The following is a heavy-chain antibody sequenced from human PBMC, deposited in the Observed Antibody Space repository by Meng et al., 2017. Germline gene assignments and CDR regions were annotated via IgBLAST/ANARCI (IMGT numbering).Heavy chain of an antibody. V-gene: IGHV4-34*01. J-gene: IGHJ4*02. D-gene: IGHD5-18*01. CDR2: INHSGST. Sequence: LPQWGAGLLKPSETLSLTCAVYGGSFSGDYWSWIRQPPGKGLEWIGEINHSGSTNYNPSLKSRVTISVDTSKNQFSLKLSSVTAADTAVYYCARGTRGYSYGNDYWGQGTLVTVSS. CDR3: ARGTRGYSYGNDY. CDR1: GGSFSGDY.